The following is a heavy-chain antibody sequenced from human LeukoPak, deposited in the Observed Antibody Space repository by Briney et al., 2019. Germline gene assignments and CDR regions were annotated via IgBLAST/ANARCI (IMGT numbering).Heavy chain of an antibody. V-gene: IGHV4-34*01. CDR1: GGSFSGHY. CDR2: IYYSGST. CDR3: ARERYGDYRGAFDI. J-gene: IGHJ3*02. Sequence: SETLSLTCAVYGGSFSGHYWSWIRQPPGKGLERVGSIYYSGSTYYNPSLKSRVTMSVDTSKDQFSLKLSSVTAADTAVYYCARERYGDYRGAFDIWGQGTMVTVSS. D-gene: IGHD4-17*01.